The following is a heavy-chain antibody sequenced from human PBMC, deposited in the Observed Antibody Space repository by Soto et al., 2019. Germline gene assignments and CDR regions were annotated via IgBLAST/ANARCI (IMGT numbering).Heavy chain of an antibody. CDR1: GFTFSSYA. D-gene: IGHD1-26*01. CDR2: ISYDGSNK. V-gene: IGHV3-30-3*01. J-gene: IGHJ4*02. CDR3: ARDRGHVGATSQDFDY. Sequence: GGSLRLSCAASGFTFSSYAMHWVRQAPGKGLEWVAVISYDGSNKYYADSVKGRFTISRDNSKNTLYLQMNSLRAEDTAVYYCARDRGHVGATSQDFDYWGQGTLVTVSS.